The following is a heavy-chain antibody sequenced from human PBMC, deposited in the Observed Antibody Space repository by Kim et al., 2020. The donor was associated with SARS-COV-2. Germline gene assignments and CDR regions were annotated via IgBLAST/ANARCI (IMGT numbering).Heavy chain of an antibody. V-gene: IGHV1-2*02. CDR1: GYTFSDYH. D-gene: IGHD1-20*01. CDR2: INCKSGGT. Sequence: ASVKVSCKASGYTFSDYHIHWVRQAPGQGPVWMGTINCKSGGTMYAKMFQDRVTMTRDTSINTAYMNLSGLMSADTAVYYCVTWIRGLAGRLPYWGQGTLVAVSS. J-gene: IGHJ4*01. CDR3: VTWIRGLAGRLPY.